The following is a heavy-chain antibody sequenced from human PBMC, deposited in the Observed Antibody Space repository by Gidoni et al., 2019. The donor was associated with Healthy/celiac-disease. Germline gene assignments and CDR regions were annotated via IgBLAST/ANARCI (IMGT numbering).Heavy chain of an antibody. CDR3: ARGGYCSSTSCYTVGRRRAYFDY. CDR1: GGSFSGYY. D-gene: IGHD2-2*02. CDR2: ITHSGST. V-gene: IGHV4-34*01. J-gene: IGHJ4*02. Sequence: QVQLQQWGAGLLKPSETLSLTCAVYGGSFSGYYCSWIRQPPGKWMEWIGEITHSGSTNYNPSLRSRVTISVDPSKNQFSLKLSSVTAAETAVYYCARGGYCSSTSCYTVGRRRAYFDYWGQGTLVTVSS.